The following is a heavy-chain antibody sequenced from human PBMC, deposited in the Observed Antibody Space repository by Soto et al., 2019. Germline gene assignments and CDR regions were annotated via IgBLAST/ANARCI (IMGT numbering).Heavy chain of an antibody. CDR2: IYYSGST. CDR3: ARSSRSSPGIDV. J-gene: IGHJ6*02. V-gene: IGHV4-31*03. CDR1: GASISSVGYY. Sequence: SETLSLTCTVSGASISSVGYYWIWIRQHPGKGLEWIGYIYYSGSTYYNPSLKSRVTISVDTSKNQFSLKLSSVTAADTAVYYCARSSRSSPGIDVWGQGTKVIVAS. D-gene: IGHD6-6*01.